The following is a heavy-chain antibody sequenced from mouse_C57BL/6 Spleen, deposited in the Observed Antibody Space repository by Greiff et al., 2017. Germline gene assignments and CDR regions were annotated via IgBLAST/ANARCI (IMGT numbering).Heavy chain of an antibody. CDR2: IWSGGST. Sequence: QVQLQQSGPGLVQPSQSLSITCTVSGFSLTSYGVHWVRQSPGKGLEWLGVIWSGGSTDYNAAFISRLSISKDTSKCQVFFKMNSLEDDDTAIYACDRNADGYYAMDYWGQGTSVTVSS. J-gene: IGHJ4*01. V-gene: IGHV2-2*01. D-gene: IGHD2-3*01. CDR1: GFSLTSYG. CDR3: DRNADGYYAMDY.